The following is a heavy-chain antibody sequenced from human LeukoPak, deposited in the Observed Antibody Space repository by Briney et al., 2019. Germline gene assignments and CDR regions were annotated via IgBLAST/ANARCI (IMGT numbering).Heavy chain of an antibody. J-gene: IGHJ4*02. D-gene: IGHD5-12*01. V-gene: IGHV3-49*03. CDR2: IRSKAYGGTT. Sequence: GGSLRLSCTASGFTFGDYAMSWFRQAPGKGLEWVGFIRSKAYGGTTEYAASVKGRFTISRDDSKSIAYLQMNSLKTEDTAVYYCTRDPVDIVATIPFDYWGQGTLVTVSS. CDR3: TRDPVDIVATIPFDY. CDR1: GFTFGDYA.